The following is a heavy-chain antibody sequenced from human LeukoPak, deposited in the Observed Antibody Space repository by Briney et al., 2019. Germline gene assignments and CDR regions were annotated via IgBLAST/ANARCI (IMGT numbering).Heavy chain of an antibody. D-gene: IGHD2-15*01. Sequence: GGSLRLSCTASGFIFSGSWMAWIRQAPGKGLEWVAIIKKDGSEKYYVDSMKGRFTISRDNAKNSLFLQMNSLRAEDTAIYYCTTDTWYSAGHWGRGTLVTVSS. CDR2: IKKDGSEK. CDR3: TTDTWYSAGH. V-gene: IGHV3-7*03. J-gene: IGHJ4*02. CDR1: GFIFSGSW.